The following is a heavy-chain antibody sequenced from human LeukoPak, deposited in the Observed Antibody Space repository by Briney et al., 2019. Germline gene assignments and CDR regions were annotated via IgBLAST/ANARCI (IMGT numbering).Heavy chain of an antibody. D-gene: IGHD2-15*01. CDR1: GFTFSSYT. V-gene: IGHV3-21*01. CDR2: VSHSSTYI. J-gene: IGHJ4*02. Sequence: PGGSLRLSCAASGFTFSSYTLNWVRQAPGKGLEWVSSVSHSSTYIYYADSVKGRFTISRDNAKNSLYLQMNSLRAEDTAVYYCAXDSXGXXLLXGXXYWGQGTL. CDR3: AXDSXGXXLLXGXXY.